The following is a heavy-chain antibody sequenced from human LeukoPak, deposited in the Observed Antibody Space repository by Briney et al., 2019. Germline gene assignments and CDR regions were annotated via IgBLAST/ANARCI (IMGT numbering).Heavy chain of an antibody. CDR2: ISYDGSNK. J-gene: IGHJ4*02. V-gene: IGHV3-30-3*01. CDR3: ARSTASRREFDY. CDR1: GFTFSSFA. D-gene: IGHD2-2*01. Sequence: GRSLRLSCAASGFTFSSFAMHGVRQAPGKGGEWGAVISYDGSNKYYADSVKGRFTISRDNSKNTLYLQMNSLRAEDTAVYYCARSTASRREFDYWGQGTLVTVSS.